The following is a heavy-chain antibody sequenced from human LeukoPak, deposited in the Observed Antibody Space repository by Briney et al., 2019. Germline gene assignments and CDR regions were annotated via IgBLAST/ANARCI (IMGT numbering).Heavy chain of an antibody. D-gene: IGHD6-19*01. Sequence: GASVKVFCKASGYTFTDYDINWVRQATGQGLEWMGWMNPDSGNTGYAQKFQGRVTLTMNTSISTAYMELSSLRSEDTAVYYCARGRTRKVAGLEGYWGQGTLVTVSS. J-gene: IGHJ4*02. CDR3: ARGRTRKVAGLEGY. CDR2: MNPDSGNT. CDR1: GYTFTDYD. V-gene: IGHV1-8*01.